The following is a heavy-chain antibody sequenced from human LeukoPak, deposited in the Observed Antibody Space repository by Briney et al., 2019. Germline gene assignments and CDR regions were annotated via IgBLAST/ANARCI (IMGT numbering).Heavy chain of an antibody. D-gene: IGHD6-19*01. J-gene: IGHJ4*02. CDR3: AKSKAGAVPYYFEP. V-gene: IGHV3-33*06. CDR2: MWYDGSRQ. Sequence: GGSLRLSCAASGFTFSSHGMHWVRQAPGKGLEWVAVMWYDGSRQYYADSVKGRFIVSRDNPKNILYLEMNNLRAEDTAIYYCAKSKAGAVPYYFEPGGQG. CDR1: GFTFSSHG.